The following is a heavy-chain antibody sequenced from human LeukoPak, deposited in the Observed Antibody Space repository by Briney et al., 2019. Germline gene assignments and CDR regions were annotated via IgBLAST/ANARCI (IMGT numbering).Heavy chain of an antibody. J-gene: IGHJ5*02. Sequence: SVKVSCKASGFTFTNSAMQWVRQARGQRLEWIGWIVVGSGNTNYAQKFQERVTITRDMSTSTAYMELSSLRSEDTAVYCCARAIASAGSNWFEPWGQGTLVTVSS. CDR3: ARAIASAGSNWFEP. V-gene: IGHV1-58*02. CDR1: GFTFTNSA. CDR2: IVVGSGNT. D-gene: IGHD6-13*01.